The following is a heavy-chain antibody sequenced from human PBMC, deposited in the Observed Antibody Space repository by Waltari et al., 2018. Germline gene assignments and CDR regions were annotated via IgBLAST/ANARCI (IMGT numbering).Heavy chain of an antibody. J-gene: IGHJ4*02. CDR3: ASGERSTDFWSGYYFDY. V-gene: IGHV1-2*02. CDR2: INPSSGGT. CDR1: GYTFTSYG. Sequence: QVQLVQSGAEVKKPGASVKVSCKASGYTFTSYGISWVRQAPGQGLEWMGWINPSSGGTNYAQNFQGRVTMTRDTSISTAYMEVTRLRSDDTAVYYCASGERSTDFWSGYYFDYWGQGALVTVSS. D-gene: IGHD3-3*01.